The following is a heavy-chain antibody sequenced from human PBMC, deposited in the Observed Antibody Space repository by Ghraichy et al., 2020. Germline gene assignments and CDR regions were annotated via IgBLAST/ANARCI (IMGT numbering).Heavy chain of an antibody. J-gene: IGHJ6*03. D-gene: IGHD3-3*01. CDR2: IYTSGST. V-gene: IGHV4-4*07. CDR3: AREHITIFGVVIMSYYYMDV. CDR1: GGSISSYY. Sequence: SETLSLTCTVSGGSISSYYWSWIRQPAGKGLEWIGRIYTSGSTNYNPSLKSRVTMSVDTSKNQFSLKLSSVTAADTAVYYCAREHITIFGVVIMSYYYMDVWGKGTTVTVSS.